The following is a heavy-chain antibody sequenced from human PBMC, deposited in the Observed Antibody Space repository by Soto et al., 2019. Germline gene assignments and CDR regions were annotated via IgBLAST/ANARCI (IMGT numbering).Heavy chain of an antibody. D-gene: IGHD3-3*01. CDR2: IKHDGTEK. Sequence: EVQLVESGGGLVQPGGSLRLSCAASGFTFSNYWMSWVRRAPGQGLEWVANIKHDGTEKYYVDSVKGRFTISRDKAKNSLYLQMTSQRAEDTAVYYCARARDFWSSYFDSWGQGTLVTVSS. CDR1: GFTFSNYW. V-gene: IGHV3-7*03. CDR3: ARARDFWSSYFDS. J-gene: IGHJ4*02.